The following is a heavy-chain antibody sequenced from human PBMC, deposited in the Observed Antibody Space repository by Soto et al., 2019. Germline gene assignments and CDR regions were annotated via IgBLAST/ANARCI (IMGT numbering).Heavy chain of an antibody. CDR3: AREGQAPYYYYGMDV. Sequence: ASVKVSCKASGYTFTNYGFSWVRQAPGEGLEWMGWISGYNGNTKYAEKFPCRFTMTTDTSTSTAHMELRSLRSDDTAVYYCAREGQAPYYYYGMDVWGQGTAVTVSS. V-gene: IGHV1-18*01. J-gene: IGHJ6*02. CDR2: ISGYNGNT. CDR1: GYTFTNYG.